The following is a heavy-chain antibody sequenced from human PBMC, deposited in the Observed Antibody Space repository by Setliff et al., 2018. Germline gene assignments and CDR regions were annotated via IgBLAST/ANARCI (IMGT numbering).Heavy chain of an antibody. V-gene: IGHV1-69*13. J-gene: IGHJ6*03. CDR3: VREGVDGRSSTDYRYYMDV. CDR2: TIPMFVTT. Sequence: SVKVSCKASGGTFSSYGISWVRQAPGQGLEWMGGTIPMFVTTNYARKFQGRVTIISDESTSTAYMQLSSLGSEDLTVYYCVREGVDGRSSTDYRYYMDVWGKGTTVTVSS. CDR1: GGTFSSYG. D-gene: IGHD6-19*01.